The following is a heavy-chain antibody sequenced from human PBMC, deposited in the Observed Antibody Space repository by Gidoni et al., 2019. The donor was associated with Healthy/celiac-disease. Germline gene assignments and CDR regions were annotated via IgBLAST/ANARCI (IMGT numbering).Heavy chain of an antibody. J-gene: IGHJ4*02. D-gene: IGHD3-22*01. V-gene: IGHV3-30-3*01. CDR3: ARDGGTMIVVVIPID. CDR2: ISYDGSNK. Sequence: QVQLVESGGGVVQPGRSLRLSCAASGFTFSSYAMHWVRQAPGKGLEWVAVISYDGSNKYYADSVKGRFTISRDNSKNTLYLQMNSLRAEDTAVYYCARDGGTMIVVVIPIDWGQGTLVTVSS. CDR1: GFTFSSYA.